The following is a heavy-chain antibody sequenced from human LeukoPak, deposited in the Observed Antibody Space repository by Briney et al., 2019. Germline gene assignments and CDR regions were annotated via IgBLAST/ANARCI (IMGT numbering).Heavy chain of an antibody. V-gene: IGHV3-7*03. D-gene: IGHD3-22*01. CDR3: AREGSYYDSSGYYSSFDY. CDR1: GFTFSSYW. J-gene: IGHJ4*02. Sequence: GGYLRLSCAASGFTFSSYWMNWVRQAPGKGLEWVANIKQDGSEKYFVDSVKDRFTISRDNAKNSLYLQMNSLRAEDTAVYYCAREGSYYDSSGYYSSFDYWGQGTLVTVSS. CDR2: IKQDGSEK.